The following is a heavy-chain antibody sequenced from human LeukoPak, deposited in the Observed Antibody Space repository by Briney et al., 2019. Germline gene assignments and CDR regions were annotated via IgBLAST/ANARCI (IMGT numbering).Heavy chain of an antibody. CDR3: LRGDSRDF. Sequence: PGGSLGLSCAACGFAFSTYTMNWARQAPGKGLEWVASINSGGTTTHYACSVKGRFNISKDNAQNVLYLQINGLRGDDAAVYYCLRGDSRDFWGQGTMVTVSS. D-gene: IGHD3-22*01. J-gene: IGHJ4*02. V-gene: IGHV3-21*06. CDR2: INSGGTTT. CDR1: GFAFSTYT.